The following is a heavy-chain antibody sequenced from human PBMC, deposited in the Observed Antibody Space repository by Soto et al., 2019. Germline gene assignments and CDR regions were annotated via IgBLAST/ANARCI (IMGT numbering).Heavy chain of an antibody. Sequence: GGSLRLSCVASGFTFSSYGMNWVRQGPGKGLEWLSSISKSGTTTYYADSVKGRFTISRDNAKNSLYLQMNSLRAEDTAVYYCARDHHRYSGYDYVDYWGQGTLVTVSS. CDR1: GFTFSSYG. CDR2: ISKSGTTT. V-gene: IGHV3-48*04. J-gene: IGHJ4*02. CDR3: ARDHHRYSGYDYVDY. D-gene: IGHD5-12*01.